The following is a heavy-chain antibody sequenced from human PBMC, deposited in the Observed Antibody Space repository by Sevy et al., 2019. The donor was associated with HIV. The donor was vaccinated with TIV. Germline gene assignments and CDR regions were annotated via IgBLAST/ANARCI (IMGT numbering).Heavy chain of an antibody. CDR1: GFTFNNYW. V-gene: IGHV3-7*01. CDR3: AREAQQLVRGYHYGMDV. Sequence: GGSLRLSCAASGFTFNNYWMTWVRQAPGKGLEWVANIKQDGSDKYYMESVKGRFTISRDNAKNSLYLQMNSLRAEDTAVYYCAREAQQLVRGYHYGMDVWGQGTTVTVSS. J-gene: IGHJ6*02. D-gene: IGHD6-13*01. CDR2: IKQDGSDK.